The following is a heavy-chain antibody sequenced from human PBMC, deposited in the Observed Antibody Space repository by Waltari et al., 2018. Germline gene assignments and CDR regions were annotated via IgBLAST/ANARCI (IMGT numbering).Heavy chain of an antibody. Sequence: EVQLVESGGGLVQPGTSLRLSCEAPGFTLVKYALHWVRQAPGKGLEWVSGISWNSRSIGYADSVRGRFTISRDNAKNALYLQMNSLRGEDTALYYCAKDIAAAQVNGLNVWGQGTRVTVSS. D-gene: IGHD6-13*01. J-gene: IGHJ6*02. CDR3: AKDIAAAQVNGLNV. CDR1: GFTLVKYA. V-gene: IGHV3-9*01. CDR2: ISWNSRSI.